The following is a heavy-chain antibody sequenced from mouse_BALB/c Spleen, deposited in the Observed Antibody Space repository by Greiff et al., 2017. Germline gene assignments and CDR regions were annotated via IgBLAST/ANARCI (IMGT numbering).Heavy chain of an antibody. Sequence: EVNVVESGGGLVQPGGSLKLSCAASGFTFSSYTMSWVRQTPEKRLEWVAYISNGGGSTYYPDTVKGRFTISRDNAKNTLYLQMSSLKSEDTAMYYCARHDGYYDAMDYWGQGTSVTVSS. CDR1: GFTFSSYT. CDR2: ISNGGGST. J-gene: IGHJ4*01. CDR3: ARHDGYYDAMDY. D-gene: IGHD2-3*01. V-gene: IGHV5-12-2*01.